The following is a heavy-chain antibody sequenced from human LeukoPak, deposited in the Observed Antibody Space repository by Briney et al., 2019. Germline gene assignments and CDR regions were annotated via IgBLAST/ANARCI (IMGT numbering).Heavy chain of an antibody. D-gene: IGHD4-23*01. CDR3: ASGPRWTDFDY. Sequence: PGGSLRLPCAASGFTFRNYWMSWVRQAPGKGLEWVANIKQDGSEKSYVDSVMGRFTISRDNAKTSLYLQMNSLRAEDTAVYYCASGPRWTDFDYWGQGTLVTVPS. J-gene: IGHJ4*02. CDR2: IKQDGSEK. CDR1: GFTFRNYW. V-gene: IGHV3-7*01.